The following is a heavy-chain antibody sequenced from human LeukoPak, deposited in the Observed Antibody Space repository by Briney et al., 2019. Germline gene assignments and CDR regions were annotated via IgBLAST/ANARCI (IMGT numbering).Heavy chain of an antibody. V-gene: IGHV4-39*01. J-gene: IGHJ5*02. CDR3: ARRPRMVASTNWFDP. Sequence: SETLSLTCTVSGGPIYSSSFYWDWVRQPPGMGLEWIGNIFYNGTTYYNPSLKSRVTISVDNSKNLFSLKLTSVTAAESAVYYCARRPRMVASTNWFDPWGQGTLVIVSS. D-gene: IGHD4/OR15-4a*01. CDR2: IFYNGTT. CDR1: GGPIYSSSFY.